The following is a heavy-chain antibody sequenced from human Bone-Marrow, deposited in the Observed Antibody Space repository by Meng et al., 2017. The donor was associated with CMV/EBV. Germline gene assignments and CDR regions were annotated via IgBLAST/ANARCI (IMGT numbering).Heavy chain of an antibody. CDR1: GGSTDTEIYY. CDR2: IYYSGTT. D-gene: IGHD6-19*01. J-gene: IGHJ4*02. CDR3: ARTVAARGAFDY. Sequence: SETLSLTCSVSGGSTDTEIYYWGWIRQPPGKGLEWIGSIYYSGTTFYNPSIKSRVTISVDTSKNQFSLTLRYVTATDTAVYYCARTVAARGAFDYWGRGTLVTVSS. V-gene: IGHV4-39*01.